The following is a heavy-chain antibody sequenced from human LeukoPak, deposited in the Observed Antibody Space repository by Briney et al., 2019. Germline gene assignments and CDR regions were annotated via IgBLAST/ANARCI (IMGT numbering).Heavy chain of an antibody. V-gene: IGHV3-53*01. Sequence: GGSLRLSCAASGFSVSSNFMSWVRLAPGRGLEWVSVIYAGGTTHYIDSVKGRFTISRDNSNNTVFLQMNSLRGDDTAVYYCVREWANQRQRRDDWGQGTLVTVSS. CDR3: VREWANQRQRRDD. J-gene: IGHJ4*02. CDR2: IYAGGTT. CDR1: GFSVSSNF. D-gene: IGHD1-14*01.